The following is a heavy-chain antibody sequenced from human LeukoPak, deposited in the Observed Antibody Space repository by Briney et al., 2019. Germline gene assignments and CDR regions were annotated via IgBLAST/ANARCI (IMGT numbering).Heavy chain of an antibody. CDR3: AADLSNPRMGASYLDS. CDR2: IIVGSGAT. CDR1: GFTSTNFA. D-gene: IGHD3-16*01. Sequence: SVKVSCKASGFTSTNFAVQWVRQARGQRLEWMGWIIVGSGATKCAQDFQERVTITRDLSTSTLYMELRSLTSEDTAVYYCAADLSNPRMGASYLDSWGQGTLVTVSS. J-gene: IGHJ4*02. V-gene: IGHV1-58*01.